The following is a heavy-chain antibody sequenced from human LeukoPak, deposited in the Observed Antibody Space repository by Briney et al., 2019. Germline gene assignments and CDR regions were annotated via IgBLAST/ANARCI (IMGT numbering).Heavy chain of an antibody. CDR1: GYSFASYW. CDR2: IDPSDSYT. D-gene: IGHD6-13*01. Sequence: GESLKISCKGSGYSFASYWISWVRQMPGKGLEWMGRIDPSDSYTNYSPSFQGHVTISADKSISTAYLQWSRLKASDTAMYYCASRTPAAGTFDYWGQGTLVTVSS. V-gene: IGHV5-10-1*01. CDR3: ASRTPAAGTFDY. J-gene: IGHJ4*02.